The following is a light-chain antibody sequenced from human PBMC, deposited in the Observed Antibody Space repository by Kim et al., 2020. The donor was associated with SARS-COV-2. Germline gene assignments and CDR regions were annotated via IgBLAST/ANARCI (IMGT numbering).Light chain of an antibody. CDR1: SNNVSSQG. V-gene: IGLV10-54*04. Sequence: QAGLTQPPSVSKDLRQTATLTCTGNSNNVSSQGAAWLQQHQGHPPKLLSYRTNNRPSGISERFSASRSGNTASLTITGLQPEDEADYYCAAWDISLTHWVFGGGTQLTVL. CDR2: RTN. J-gene: IGLJ3*02. CDR3: AAWDISLTHWV.